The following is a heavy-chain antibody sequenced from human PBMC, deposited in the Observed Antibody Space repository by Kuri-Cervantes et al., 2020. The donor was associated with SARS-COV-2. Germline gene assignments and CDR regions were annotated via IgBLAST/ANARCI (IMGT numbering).Heavy chain of an antibody. J-gene: IGHJ5*02. D-gene: IGHD2-21*02. CDR1: GGTFSRYS. Sequence: SVKVSCKASGGTFSRYSVNWVRQAPGQGLEWMGRIIPTFDTATYAQKFQFRVTFSADESSSTAYMGVNSLTSEDTAVYFCARSQGHCTANSCSWHWFDPWGQGTLVTVSS. CDR2: IIPTFDTA. V-gene: IGHV1-69*13. CDR3: ARSQGHCTANSCSWHWFDP.